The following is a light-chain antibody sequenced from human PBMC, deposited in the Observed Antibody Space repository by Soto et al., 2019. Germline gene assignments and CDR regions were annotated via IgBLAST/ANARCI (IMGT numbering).Light chain of an antibody. CDR3: QQSYSTLWT. CDR2: AAS. J-gene: IGKJ1*01. Sequence: DIQMTQSPSSLSASVGDRVTITCRASQSISSYLNWYQQKPGKAPKLLIYAASSLQSGVPSRFSGSGSGTDFTLTISSLQAEDFATYHCQQSYSTLWTFGQGTKVEIK. V-gene: IGKV1-39*01. CDR1: QSISSY.